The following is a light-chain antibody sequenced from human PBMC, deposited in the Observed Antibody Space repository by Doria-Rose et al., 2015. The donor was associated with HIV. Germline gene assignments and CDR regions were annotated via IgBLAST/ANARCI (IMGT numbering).Light chain of an antibody. CDR3: HQYGTSWT. CDR2: DGS. CDR1: QSFSSTY. J-gene: IGKJ1*01. Sequence: THSPGTLSLSPGERATLSCRASQSFSSTYLAWYQQMPGRARSLLIYDGSTRATGIPDRFSASGSGTDFTLTINRLEPEDFALYYCHQYGTSWTFGQGTKVEI. V-gene: IGKV3-20*01.